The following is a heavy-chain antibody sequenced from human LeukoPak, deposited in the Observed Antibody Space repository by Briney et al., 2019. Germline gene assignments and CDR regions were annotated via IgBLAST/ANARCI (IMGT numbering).Heavy chain of an antibody. Sequence: ASVNVSCKASGYTFTGYYMHWVRQAPGQGLEWMGWINPNSGGTNYAQKFQGWVTMTRDTSISTAYMELSRLRSDDTAVYYCARASRSSSSLDYWGQGTLVTVSS. D-gene: IGHD6-6*01. J-gene: IGHJ4*02. CDR2: INPNSGGT. CDR1: GYTFTGYY. CDR3: ARASRSSSSLDY. V-gene: IGHV1-2*04.